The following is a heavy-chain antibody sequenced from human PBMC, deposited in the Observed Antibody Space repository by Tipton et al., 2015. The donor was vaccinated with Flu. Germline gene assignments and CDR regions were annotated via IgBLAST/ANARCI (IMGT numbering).Heavy chain of an antibody. Sequence: TLSLTCTVSGDSISSNSFHWGWIRQPPGKGLQWIGSIYNTGDTFYNPSLRSRVTISVDTSKNQFSLKLTSVTAADTAVYYCARDPGSRMFDPWGQGTLVTVSS. CDR1: GDSISSNSFH. D-gene: IGHD6-13*01. J-gene: IGHJ5*02. V-gene: IGHV4-39*07. CDR3: ARDPGSRMFDP. CDR2: IYNTGDT.